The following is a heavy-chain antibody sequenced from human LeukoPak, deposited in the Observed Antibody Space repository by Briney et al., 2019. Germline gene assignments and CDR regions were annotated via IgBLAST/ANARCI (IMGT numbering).Heavy chain of an antibody. V-gene: IGHV3-48*01. D-gene: IGHD2-8*01. Sequence: GGSLRLSCAASGFTFSSYPMNWVRQAPGKGLEWVSYISSSSSTIYYADSVKGRFTISRDNAKNSLYLQMNSLRAEDTAVYYCASAYCTNGVCYKAFDYWGQGTLVTVSS. CDR3: ASAYCTNGVCYKAFDY. J-gene: IGHJ4*02. CDR2: ISSSSSTI. CDR1: GFTFSSYP.